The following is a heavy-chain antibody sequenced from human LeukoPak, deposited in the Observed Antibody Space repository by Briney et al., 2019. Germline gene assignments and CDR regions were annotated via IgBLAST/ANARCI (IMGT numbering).Heavy chain of an antibody. J-gene: IGHJ4*02. Sequence: ASVKVSCKASGYTFTGYYMHWVRQAPGQGLEWMGWINPNSGGTNYAQKFQGRVTMTRDTSISTAYMELSRLGSDDTAVYYCARVKPWEAVHFDYWGQGTLVTVSS. D-gene: IGHD6-19*01. CDR1: GYTFTGYY. CDR2: INPNSGGT. V-gene: IGHV1-2*02. CDR3: ARVKPWEAVHFDY.